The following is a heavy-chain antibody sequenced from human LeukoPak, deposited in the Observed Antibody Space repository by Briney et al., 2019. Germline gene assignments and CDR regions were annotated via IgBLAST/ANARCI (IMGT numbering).Heavy chain of an antibody. J-gene: IGHJ4*02. V-gene: IGHV3-11*06. CDR1: GFTFSDYY. D-gene: IGHD3-22*01. CDR2: IRSSSSYT. Sequence: GGSLRLSCAASGFTFSDYYMSWIRQAPGKGLEWVSYIRSSSSYTNYADSVKGRFTISRDNAKNSLYLQMNSLRAGDTAVYYCARGYYDNSGYYFPFDYWGQGTLVTVSS. CDR3: ARGYYDNSGYYFPFDY.